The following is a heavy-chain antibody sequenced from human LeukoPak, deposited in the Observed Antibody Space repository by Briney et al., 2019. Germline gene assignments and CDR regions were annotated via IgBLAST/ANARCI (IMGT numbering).Heavy chain of an antibody. CDR1: GFTFSSYS. CDR2: ISSSSSYI. CDR3: ARAPYYYDSSGYNDY. V-gene: IGHV3-21*01. J-gene: IGHJ4*02. D-gene: IGHD3-22*01. Sequence: PGGSLGLSCAASGFTFSSYSMNWVRPAPGKGLEWVSSISSSSSYIYYADSVKGRFTISRDNAKNSLYLQMNSLRAEDTAVYYCARAPYYYDSSGYNDYWGQGTLVTVSS.